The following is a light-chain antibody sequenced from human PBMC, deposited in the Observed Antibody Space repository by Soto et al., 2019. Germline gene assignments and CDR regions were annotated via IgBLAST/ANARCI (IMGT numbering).Light chain of an antibody. J-gene: IGKJ5*01. CDR1: QSVSSSY. V-gene: IGKV3D-7*01. Sequence: ELVMTQSPATLSLSPGERATLSCRASQSVSSSYLSWYQQKPGQAPRLLIYGASTRATGISARFSGGGSGTEFTLTISSLQSEDFAVYYCQQYEKWPPSITFGQGTRLEI. CDR2: GAS. CDR3: QQYEKWPPSIT.